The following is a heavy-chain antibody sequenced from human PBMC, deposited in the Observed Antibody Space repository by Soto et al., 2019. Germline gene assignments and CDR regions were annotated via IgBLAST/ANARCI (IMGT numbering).Heavy chain of an antibody. CDR2: ISSSSSYI. Sequence: EVQLVESGGGLVKPGGSLRLSCAASGFTFSSYSMNWVRQAPGKGLEGVSSISSSSSYIYYADSVKGRFTISRDNAKNSLYLQMNSLRAEDTAVYYCARAAILTGPEWFDPWGQGTLVTVSS. D-gene: IGHD3-9*01. CDR3: ARAAILTGPEWFDP. V-gene: IGHV3-21*01. J-gene: IGHJ5*02. CDR1: GFTFSSYS.